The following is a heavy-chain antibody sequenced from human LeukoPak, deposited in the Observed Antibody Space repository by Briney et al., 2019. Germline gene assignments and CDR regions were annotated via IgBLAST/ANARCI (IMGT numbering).Heavy chain of an antibody. CDR3: ARAVTAIPNY. V-gene: IGHV3-21*01. J-gene: IGHJ4*02. CDR2: ISSSSSYV. D-gene: IGHD2-21*02. Sequence: GGSLRLSCAASGFTFSSYSMNWVRQAPGKGLEWVSSISSSSSYVYYADSVKGRFTISRDNAKNSLYLQMNSLRAEDTAVYYCARAVTAIPNYWGQGTLVTVSS. CDR1: GFTFSSYS.